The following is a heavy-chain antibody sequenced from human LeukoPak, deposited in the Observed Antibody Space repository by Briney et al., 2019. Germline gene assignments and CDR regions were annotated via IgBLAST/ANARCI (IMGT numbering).Heavy chain of an antibody. Sequence: GGSLRLSCAASGFTFSTYSMNWVRQAPGKGLEWVSSVSRSSSYIYYVDSVKGRFTISRDNAKNSLYLQMNSLRVEDTAVYYCARTQVGFGELLSYMDVWGKGTTVTISS. CDR3: ARTQVGFGELLSYMDV. CDR2: VSRSSSYI. J-gene: IGHJ6*03. V-gene: IGHV3-21*06. CDR1: GFTFSTYS. D-gene: IGHD3-10*01.